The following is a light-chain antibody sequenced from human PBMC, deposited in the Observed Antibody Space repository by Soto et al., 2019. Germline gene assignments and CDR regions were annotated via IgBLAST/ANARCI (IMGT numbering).Light chain of an antibody. V-gene: IGKV3-11*01. CDR1: QTIGSS. J-gene: IGKJ1*01. CDR3: QQHSTWPRT. Sequence: IVLTQSPATLSLSPGDRAALSCRATQTIGSSLAWYQQQPGQAPRLLIYDASRRATGVPARFSGSGSGTDFTLTISSLAPEDFAVYYCQQHSTWPRTFGQGTKV. CDR2: DAS.